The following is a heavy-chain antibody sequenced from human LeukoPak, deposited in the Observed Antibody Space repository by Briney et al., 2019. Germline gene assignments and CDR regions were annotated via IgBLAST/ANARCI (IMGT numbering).Heavy chain of an antibody. D-gene: IGHD6-19*01. CDR3: ARHQWHDYYYMGV. V-gene: IGHV4-39*01. J-gene: IGHJ6*03. Sequence: KPSETLSLTCTVSGGSISSSSYYWGWLRQPPGKGLEWIRGLYYSVDIYYNPSIKRRRVTIPVDTSKNKFSLRLSSVTGAHTAVYYCARHQWHDYYYMGVWGKGSRVTVSS. CDR1: GGSISSSSYY. CDR2: LYYSVDI.